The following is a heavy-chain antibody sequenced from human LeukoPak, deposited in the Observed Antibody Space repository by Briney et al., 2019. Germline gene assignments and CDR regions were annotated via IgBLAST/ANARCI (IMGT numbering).Heavy chain of an antibody. V-gene: IGHV1-69*13. D-gene: IGHD3-22*01. CDR1: GGTFSSYA. CDR2: IIPIFGTA. Sequence: SVKVSCKASGGTFSSYAISWVRQAPGQGLEWMGGIIPIFGTANYAQKFQGRVTITADESASTAYMELSSLRSEDTAVYYCARKDYYDSSGYYYGDAFDIWGQGTMATVSS. J-gene: IGHJ3*02. CDR3: ARKDYYDSSGYYYGDAFDI.